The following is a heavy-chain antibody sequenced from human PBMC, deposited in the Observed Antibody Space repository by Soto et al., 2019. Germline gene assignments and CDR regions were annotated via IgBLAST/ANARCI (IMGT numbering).Heavy chain of an antibody. V-gene: IGHV4-31*01. CDR2: IYYSGST. CDR1: GGSISSGGYY. CDR3: XREPLT. J-gene: IGHJ4*02. Sequence: QVQLQESGPGLAKPSQTLSLTCTVSGGSISSGGYYWSWIRQHPGKGLEWIGYIYYSGSTYYNPSLXXXXXXXXXXXXXXXXXXXXXXXXXXTAVYYXXREPLTWGQGTLVTVSS. D-gene: IGHD3-10*01.